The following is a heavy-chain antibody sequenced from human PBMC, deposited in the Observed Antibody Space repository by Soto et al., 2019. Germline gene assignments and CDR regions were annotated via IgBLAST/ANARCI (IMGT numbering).Heavy chain of an antibody. CDR1: GFTFSDYF. CDR2: INKDGGTT. Sequence: EVQLLESGGGLVQPGESLRLSCAASGFTFSDYFMNWVRQAPGKGLEWVSGINKDGGTTQNADFVRGRFTISRDNSRNTLYLQMNSVRAEDTALYYCAKDLHWYGMDVWGQGTTVNVS. J-gene: IGHJ6*02. CDR3: AKDLHWYGMDV. V-gene: IGHV3-23*01. D-gene: IGHD1-20*01.